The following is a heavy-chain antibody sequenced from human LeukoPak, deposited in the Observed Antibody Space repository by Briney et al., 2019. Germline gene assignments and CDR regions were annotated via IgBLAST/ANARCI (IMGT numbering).Heavy chain of an antibody. CDR2: FDPEDGET. Sequence: ASVKVSCKVSGYTLTELSVHWVRQAPGKGLEWMGGFDPEDGETIYAQKFQGRVTMTEDASTDTAYMELSSLRSEDTAVYYCATVRYFDSSGHLDRDYWGQGTLVTVSP. J-gene: IGHJ4*02. D-gene: IGHD3-22*01. CDR3: ATVRYFDSSGHLDRDY. V-gene: IGHV1-24*01. CDR1: GYTLTELS.